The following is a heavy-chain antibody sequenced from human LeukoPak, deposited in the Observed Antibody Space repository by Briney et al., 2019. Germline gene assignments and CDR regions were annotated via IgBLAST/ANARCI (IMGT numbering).Heavy chain of an antibody. J-gene: IGHJ5*02. D-gene: IGHD3-3*01. CDR2: MYYSRNN. CDR1: GGSISSGGYY. CDR3: ASISAVFGAVRWFDP. Sequence: NPSETLSLTCTVSGGSISSGGYYWSWIRQHPGKGLEWIGNMYYSRNNYSNPSLKSRVTISIDTSKNQFSLKLTSVTAADTAVYYCASISAVFGAVRWFDPWGQGTLVTVSS. V-gene: IGHV4-39*07.